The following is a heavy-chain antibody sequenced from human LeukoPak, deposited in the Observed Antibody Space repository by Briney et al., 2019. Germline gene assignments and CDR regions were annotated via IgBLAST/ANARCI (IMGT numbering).Heavy chain of an antibody. CDR2: INYSGNT. CDR3: ARGYDY. D-gene: IGHD3-22*01. J-gene: IGHJ4*02. V-gene: IGHV4-39*01. Sequence: PSETLSLTCAVYGGSISGSHYYWAWIRQPPGKGLEWIGIINYSGNTYYNPSLWSRATISVDTSTNQFSLNLNSVTASDTAVYYCARGYDYWGQGTLVAVSS. CDR1: GGSISGSHYY.